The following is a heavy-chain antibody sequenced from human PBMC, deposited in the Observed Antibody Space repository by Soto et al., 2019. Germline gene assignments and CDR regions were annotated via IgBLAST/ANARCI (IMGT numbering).Heavy chain of an antibody. J-gene: IGHJ1*01. V-gene: IGHV3-23*01. CDR3: AKGVPGISVAGTGYFQH. Sequence: PGGSLRLSCAASGFTLISYAMSWVLQAPWKGLEWVSGISGSGDSTYYADSVKGRFTISRDNSKNTLYLQMNSLRAEDTAVYYCAKGVPGISVAGTGYFQHWGQGTLVTVSS. D-gene: IGHD6-19*01. CDR2: ISGSGDST. CDR1: GFTLISYA.